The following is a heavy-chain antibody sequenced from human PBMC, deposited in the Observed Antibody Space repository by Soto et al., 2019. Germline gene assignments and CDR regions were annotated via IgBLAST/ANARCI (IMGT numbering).Heavy chain of an antibody. D-gene: IGHD2-2*01. CDR3: AKKGVVVVPAAEPDLDY. V-gene: IGHV3-23*01. Sequence: PGGSLRLSCASSGFTFSSYAMSWVRQAPGKGLEWVSAISGSGGSTYYADSVKGRFTISRDNSKNTLYLQMNSLRAEDTAVYYCAKKGVVVVPAAEPDLDYWGQGTLVTVSS. CDR2: ISGSGGST. J-gene: IGHJ4*02. CDR1: GFTFSSYA.